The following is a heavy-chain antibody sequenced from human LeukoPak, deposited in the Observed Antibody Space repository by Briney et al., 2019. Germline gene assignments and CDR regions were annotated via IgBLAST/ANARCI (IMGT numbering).Heavy chain of an antibody. D-gene: IGHD6-13*01. Sequence: GGSLRLSCAASGFTFSSYAMSWVRQAPGKGLEWVSAISGSGGSTYYADSVKGRFTISRDNAKNSLYLQMNSLRAEDTAVYYCARDESSSSLDYWGQGTLVTVSS. CDR1: GFTFSSYA. J-gene: IGHJ4*02. V-gene: IGHV3-23*01. CDR3: ARDESSSSLDY. CDR2: ISGSGGST.